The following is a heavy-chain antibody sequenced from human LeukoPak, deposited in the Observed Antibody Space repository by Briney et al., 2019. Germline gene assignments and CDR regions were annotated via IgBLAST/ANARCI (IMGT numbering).Heavy chain of an antibody. D-gene: IGHD3-9*01. CDR2: IYSGGST. CDR1: GFTVSSNY. J-gene: IGHJ4*02. V-gene: IGHV3-53*01. Sequence: GGSLRLSCAASGFTVSSNYMSWVRQAPGKGLEWVSVIYSGGSTYYADSVKGRFTISRDNSKNTLYLQMNSLRAEDTAVYYCASSKYGYYDILTGPPPFDYWGQGTLVTVSS. CDR3: ASSKYGYYDILTGPPPFDY.